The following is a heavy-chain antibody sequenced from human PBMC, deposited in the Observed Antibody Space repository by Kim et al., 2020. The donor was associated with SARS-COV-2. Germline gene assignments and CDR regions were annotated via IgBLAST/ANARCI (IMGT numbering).Heavy chain of an antibody. D-gene: IGHD5-18*01. J-gene: IGHJ5*02. CDR3: ARWLPWIQLWKLRRSGDGWFDP. V-gene: IGHV3-11*01. CDR1: GFTFSDYY. CDR2: ISSSGSTI. Sequence: GGSLRLSCAASGFTFSDYYMSWIRQAPGKGLEWVSYISSSGSTIYYADSVKGRFTISRDNAKNSLYLQMNSLRAEDTAVYYCARWLPWIQLWKLRRSGDGWFDPWGQGTLVTVSS.